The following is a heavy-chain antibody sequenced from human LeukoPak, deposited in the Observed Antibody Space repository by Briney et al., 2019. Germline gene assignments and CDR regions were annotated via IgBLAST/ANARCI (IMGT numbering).Heavy chain of an antibody. CDR3: ARGEYD. V-gene: IGHV3-11*06. CDR1: GFTFTDHY. Sequence: PGGSLRLSCAASGFTFTDHYMSWIRQAPGKGLEWVSYISSGSTYTNYADSVKGRFTISRDNAKNSLYLQMNSLRAEDTAVYYCARGEYDWGQGTLVTVSS. D-gene: IGHD3-10*01. CDR2: ISSGSTYT. J-gene: IGHJ4*02.